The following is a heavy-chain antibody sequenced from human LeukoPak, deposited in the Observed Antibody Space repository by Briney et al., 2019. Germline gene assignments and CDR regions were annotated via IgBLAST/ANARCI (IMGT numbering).Heavy chain of an antibody. Sequence: ASVKVSCKASGYTFTGYYMHWVRQAPGQGLEWMGWINPNSGGTNYAQKFQGRVTMTRDTSISTAYMELSRLRYDDTAVYYCARDRYYDFWSGSNDAFDIWGQGTMVTVSS. CDR2: INPNSGGT. D-gene: IGHD3-3*01. CDR3: ARDRYYDFWSGSNDAFDI. J-gene: IGHJ3*02. V-gene: IGHV1-2*02. CDR1: GYTFTGYY.